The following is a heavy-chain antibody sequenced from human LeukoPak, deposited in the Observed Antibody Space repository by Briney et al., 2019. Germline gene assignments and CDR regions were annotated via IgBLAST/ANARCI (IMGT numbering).Heavy chain of an antibody. Sequence: PSETLSLTCGVSGESFSGDFWTWLRQAPGKGLEWIGEINHRGRTNYSPSLTGRVTISVDTSMNQFSLQLRSVTAADTALYYCARGQYDSGGYHYGIRAFYFDYWGQGILVTVSS. V-gene: IGHV4-34*01. CDR3: ARGQYDSGGYHYGIRAFYFDY. J-gene: IGHJ4*02. CDR2: INHRGRT. D-gene: IGHD3-22*01. CDR1: GESFSGDF.